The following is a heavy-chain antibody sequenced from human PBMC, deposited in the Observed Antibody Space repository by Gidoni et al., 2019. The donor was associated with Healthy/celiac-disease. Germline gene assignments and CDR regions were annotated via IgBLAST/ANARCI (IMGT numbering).Heavy chain of an antibody. CDR3: AKDWASKRFPLGNWYFDL. V-gene: IGHV3-23*01. CDR2: SGSGGRT. D-gene: IGHD3-16*01. CDR1: GFTFSRYA. J-gene: IGHJ2*01. Sequence: EVQLLESGGGLVQPGGSLRLSCAASGFTFSRYAMSWVRQAPGKGLELVSASGSGGRTYYADSVKGRFTISRDNSKNTLYLQMNSLRAEDTAVYYCAKDWASKRFPLGNWYFDLWGRGTLVTVSS.